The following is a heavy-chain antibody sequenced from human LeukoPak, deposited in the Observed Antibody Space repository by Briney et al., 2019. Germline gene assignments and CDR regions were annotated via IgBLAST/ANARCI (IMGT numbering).Heavy chain of an antibody. CDR2: ISGSGGST. CDR1: GFTFSSYV. CDR3: PRQSYASGWNPFDY. D-gene: IGHD6-19*01. J-gene: IGHJ4*02. V-gene: IGHV3-23*01. Sequence: GGSLRLSCAASGFTFSSYVMSWVRQAPGKGLEWVSAISGSGGSTYYADSVKGRFTISRDNSKNTLYLQMNSLRADDTAVYYCPRQSYASGWNPFDYWGQGILVTVSS.